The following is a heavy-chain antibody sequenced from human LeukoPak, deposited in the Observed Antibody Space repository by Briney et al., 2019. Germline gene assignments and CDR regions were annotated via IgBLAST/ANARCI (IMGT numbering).Heavy chain of an antibody. D-gene: IGHD1-26*01. V-gene: IGHV1-46*01. CDR2: INPSGGST. Sequence: ASVKVSCKASGYTFTSYYMHWVRQAPGQGLEWMGIINPSGGSTSYAQKFQGRVTMTRDMSTSTVCMELSSLRSEDTAVYYCARDDLELSGRDDAFDIWGQGTMVTVSS. CDR3: ARDDLELSGRDDAFDI. CDR1: GYTFTSYY. J-gene: IGHJ3*02.